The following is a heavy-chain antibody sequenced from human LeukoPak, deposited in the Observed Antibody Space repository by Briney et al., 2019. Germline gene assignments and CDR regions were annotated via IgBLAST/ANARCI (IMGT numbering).Heavy chain of an antibody. J-gene: IGHJ4*02. V-gene: IGHV4-59*01. CDR2: IYYSGST. CDR3: ARGYSSGYPVGY. Sequence: SETLSLTCTVSGGSISSYYWSWIRQPPGKGLEWIGYIYYSGSTNYNPSLKSRVTISVDTSKNQFSLKLSSVTAADTAVYYCARGYSSGYPVGYWGQETLVTVSS. D-gene: IGHD3-22*01. CDR1: GGSISSYY.